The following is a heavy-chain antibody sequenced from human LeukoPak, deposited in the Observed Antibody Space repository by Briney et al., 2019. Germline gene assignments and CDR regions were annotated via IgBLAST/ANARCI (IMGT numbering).Heavy chain of an antibody. CDR1: GVSISSNLW. D-gene: IGHD3-10*01. CDR2: IHHSGSI. J-gene: IGHJ4*02. Sequence: SETLSLTCAVSGVSISSNLWWTWVRQPPGKGLEWIAEIHHSGSINYNPSLKSRVTISVDKAKNHFSLNLNSVTAADTAVYYCARGGDRSFDYWGQGTLVTVSS. V-gene: IGHV4-4*02. CDR3: ARGGDRSFDY.